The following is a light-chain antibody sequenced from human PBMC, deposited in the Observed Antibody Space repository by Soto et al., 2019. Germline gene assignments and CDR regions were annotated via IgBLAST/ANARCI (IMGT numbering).Light chain of an antibody. J-gene: IGKJ2*01. CDR1: QSISSW. Sequence: DIQMTQSPSTLSASVGDRVTITCRASQSISSWLAWYQQKPGRAPKLLIYKASILQSGVPSRFSGSGSGTEFTLAISSPQPADFATYYCQQDQTPRDTFGQGTKVEIQ. CDR3: QQDQTPRDT. V-gene: IGKV1-5*03. CDR2: KAS.